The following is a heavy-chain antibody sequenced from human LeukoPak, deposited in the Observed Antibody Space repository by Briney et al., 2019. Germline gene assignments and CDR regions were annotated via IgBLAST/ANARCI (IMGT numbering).Heavy chain of an antibody. CDR2: INHSGST. V-gene: IGHV4-34*01. Sequence: SETLSLTCAVYGGSFSGYYWSWIRQPPGKGLEWIGEINHSGSTNYNPSLKSRATISVDTSKNQFSLKLSSVTAADTAVYYCAGLYSSSVAWFDPWGQGTLVTVSS. D-gene: IGHD6-6*01. CDR3: AGLYSSSVAWFDP. CDR1: GGSFSGYY. J-gene: IGHJ5*02.